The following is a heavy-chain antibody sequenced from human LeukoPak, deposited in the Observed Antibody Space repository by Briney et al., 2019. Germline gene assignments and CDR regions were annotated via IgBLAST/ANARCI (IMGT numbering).Heavy chain of an antibody. CDR2: TYTGGST. CDR1: GSTVSSNY. Sequence: PGGSLRLSCAASGSTVSSNYMSWVRQAPGKGLEWVSLTYTGGSTYYADSVKGRFTISRDTSKNTLYLQMNSLRAEDTAVYYCARARWSNGGSVRDPYYFDYWGQGTLVTVSS. J-gene: IGHJ4*02. D-gene: IGHD2-8*01. V-gene: IGHV3-53*01. CDR3: ARARWSNGGSVRDPYYFDY.